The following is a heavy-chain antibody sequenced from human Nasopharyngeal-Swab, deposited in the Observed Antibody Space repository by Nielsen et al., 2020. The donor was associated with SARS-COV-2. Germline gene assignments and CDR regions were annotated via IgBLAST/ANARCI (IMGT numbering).Heavy chain of an antibody. D-gene: IGHD3-3*01. CDR1: GGSISSSSYY. J-gene: IGHJ4*02. Sequence: SETLSLTCTVSGGSISSSSYYWGWIRQPPGKGLERIGSIYYSGSTYYNPSLKSRVTISVDTSRNQFSLKLSSVTAADTAVYYCARQGNQITIFGGANENPYYFDYWGQGTLVTVSS. V-gene: IGHV4-39*01. CDR3: ARQGNQITIFGGANENPYYFDY. CDR2: IYYSGST.